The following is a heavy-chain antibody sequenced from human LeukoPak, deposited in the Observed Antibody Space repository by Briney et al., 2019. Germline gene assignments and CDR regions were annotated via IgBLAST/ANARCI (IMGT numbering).Heavy chain of an antibody. D-gene: IGHD3-3*01. CDR2: IIPIFGTA. J-gene: IGHJ4*02. Sequence: ASVKVSCKASGGTFSSYAISWVRQAPGQGLEWMGGIIPIFGTANYAQKFQGRVTITTDESTSTAYMELSSLRSEDTAVYYCARVGVRFLEWFPFDYWGQGTLVTVSS. CDR3: ARVGVRFLEWFPFDY. CDR1: GGTFSSYA. V-gene: IGHV1-69*05.